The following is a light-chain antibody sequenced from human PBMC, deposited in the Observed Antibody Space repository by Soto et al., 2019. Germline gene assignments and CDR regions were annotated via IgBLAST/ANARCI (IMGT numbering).Light chain of an antibody. CDR2: QVS. CDR1: SSDVGGYNF. CDR3: STYAGTTNGVL. J-gene: IGLJ1*01. V-gene: IGLV2-8*01. Sequence: QSALTQPPSASGSPGQSVTISCTGTSSDVGGYNFVSWYQHHPGKAPKLMIYQVSKRPSGVPDRFSGSKSGNTASLTVSGLQAEDEADYYCSTYAGTTNGVLFGTGTKVTVL.